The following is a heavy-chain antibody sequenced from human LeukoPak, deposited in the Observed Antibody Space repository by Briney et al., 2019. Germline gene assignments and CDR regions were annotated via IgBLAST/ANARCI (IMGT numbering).Heavy chain of an antibody. D-gene: IGHD1-1*01. J-gene: IGHJ4*02. CDR1: GYRFITYL. V-gene: IGHV1-2*02. Sequence: GASVKVSCKASGYRFITYLMHWVRLAPGQGLEWMGWVNPNSGDTTYAQKFQGRVTMTRDTSISTVYMELSGLTSDDTAVYYCAKELTNYFDSWGQGTLVTASS. CDR3: AKELTNYFDS. CDR2: VNPNSGDT.